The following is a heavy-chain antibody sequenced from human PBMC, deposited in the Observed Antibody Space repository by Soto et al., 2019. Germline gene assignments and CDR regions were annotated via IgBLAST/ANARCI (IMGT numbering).Heavy chain of an antibody. CDR1: GFSLTTSGVQ. Sequence: QITLNDSGPTQVNPRQTPMLTCTFSGFSLTTSGVQVGWIRQAPGKAPEWLTILYWDADKRYSPFLKSRHTITKDTSNNPVVLTMADLDPADTATYYCAQRGLCTVFGLVTTTGIYFAFWGQETPVAVSS. V-gene: IGHV2-5*02. D-gene: IGHD3-3*01. J-gene: IGHJ4*02. CDR2: LYWDADK. CDR3: AQRGLCTVFGLVTTTGIYFAF.